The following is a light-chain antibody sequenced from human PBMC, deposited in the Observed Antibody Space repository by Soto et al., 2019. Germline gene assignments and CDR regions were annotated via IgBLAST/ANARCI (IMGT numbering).Light chain of an antibody. Sequence: EIVLTQSPGTLSLSPGERATLSCRASQSVSSSYLAWYQQKPGQAPRLLIYGASSRATGIPDRFSGSGSGTDFTLTISRLEPEEFAVYYCHQYGSSQFTFGPGTTVDIK. CDR2: GAS. V-gene: IGKV3-20*01. CDR3: HQYGSSQFT. CDR1: QSVSSSY. J-gene: IGKJ3*01.